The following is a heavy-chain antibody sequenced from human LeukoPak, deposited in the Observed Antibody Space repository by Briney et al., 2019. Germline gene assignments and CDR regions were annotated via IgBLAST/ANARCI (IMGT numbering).Heavy chain of an antibody. CDR3: ARSYGSGTLDPYYFDY. Sequence: PSETLSLTCTVSGGSISSYYWSWIRQPPGKGLEWIGYIYYSGSTNYNPSLKSRVTISVDTSKNQFSLKLSSVTAADTAVYYCARSYGSGTLDPYYFDYWGQGTLVTVSS. CDR2: IYYSGST. D-gene: IGHD3-10*01. V-gene: IGHV4-59*08. J-gene: IGHJ4*02. CDR1: GGSISSYY.